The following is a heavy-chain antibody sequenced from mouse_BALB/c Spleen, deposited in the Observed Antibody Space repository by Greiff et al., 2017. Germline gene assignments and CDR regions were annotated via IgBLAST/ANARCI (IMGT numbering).Heavy chain of an antibody. D-gene: IGHD4-1*01. CDR3: ASALGSGAMDY. Sequence: EVQVVESGGGLVQPGGSRKLSCAASGFTFSSFGMHWVRQAPEKGLEWVAYISSGSSTIYYADTVKGRFTISRDNPKNTLFLQMTSLRSEDTAMYYCASALGSGAMDYWGQGTSVTVSS. J-gene: IGHJ4*01. CDR2: ISSGSSTI. V-gene: IGHV5-17*02. CDR1: GFTFSSFG.